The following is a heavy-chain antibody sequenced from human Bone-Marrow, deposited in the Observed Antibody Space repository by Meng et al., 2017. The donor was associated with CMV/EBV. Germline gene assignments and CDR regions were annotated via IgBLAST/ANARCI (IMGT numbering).Heavy chain of an antibody. CDR3: ARQDIVVVPAAMYY. D-gene: IGHD2-2*01. V-gene: IGHV4-61*01. Sequence: SETLSLTCTVSGGSVSSGSYYWSWLRQPPGKGLEWIGYIYYSGSTNYNPSLKSRVTISVDTSKNQFSLKLSSMTSADTAVYYCARQDIVVVPAAMYYWGQGTLVTVSS. CDR2: IYYSGST. CDR1: GGSVSSGSYY. J-gene: IGHJ4*02.